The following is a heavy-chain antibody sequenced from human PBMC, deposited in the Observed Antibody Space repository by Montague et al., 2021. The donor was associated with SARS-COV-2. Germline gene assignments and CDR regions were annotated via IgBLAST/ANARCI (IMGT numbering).Heavy chain of an antibody. CDR1: GDSINTYY. CDR2: IFYTGST. CDR3: ARQAAGSYFYYGVDV. D-gene: IGHD6-13*01. J-gene: IGHJ6*02. V-gene: IGHV4-59*12. Sequence: SATLSLTCTVPGDSINTYYWNWIRQPPGKGLEWLGSIFYTGSTNYNPSLKSRVTIPLDTSKNQFFLKVTSVTAADTAVYYCARQAAGSYFYYGVDVWGQGTTVTVSS.